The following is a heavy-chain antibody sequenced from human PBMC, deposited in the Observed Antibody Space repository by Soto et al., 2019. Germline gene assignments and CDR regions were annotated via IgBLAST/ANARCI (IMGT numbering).Heavy chain of an antibody. D-gene: IGHD2-8*01. Sequence: GGSLRLSCAASGFTFSSYAMSWVRQAPGKGLEWVSAISGSGGSTYYADSVKGRFTISRDNSKNTLYLQMNSLRAEDTAVYYCAKDPTVTGYCTNGVCVGAFDIWGQGTMVTVSS. J-gene: IGHJ3*02. V-gene: IGHV3-23*01. CDR2: ISGSGGST. CDR1: GFTFSSYA. CDR3: AKDPTVTGYCTNGVCVGAFDI.